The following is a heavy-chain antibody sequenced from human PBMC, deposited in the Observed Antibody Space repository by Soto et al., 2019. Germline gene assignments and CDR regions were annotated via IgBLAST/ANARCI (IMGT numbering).Heavy chain of an antibody. CDR2: MDNTDTYI. CDR3: SRDRGLGSYFYGMDV. CDR1: GFTSGLTFSSYS. D-gene: IGHD3-10*01. J-gene: IGHJ6*04. V-gene: IGHV3-21*01. Sequence: GESLKISCTASGFTSGLTFSSYSMNWVRQAPGKGLEWVSSMDNTDTYIRYADSVKGRFTISRDNAKDSLYLQMNSLRTEDTAVYYCSRDRGLGSYFYGMDVWGSGTTVTVSS.